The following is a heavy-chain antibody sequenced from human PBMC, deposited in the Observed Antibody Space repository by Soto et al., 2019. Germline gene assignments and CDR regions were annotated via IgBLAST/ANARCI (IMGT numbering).Heavy chain of an antibody. Sequence: SVMVSCKASGGTFSSYAISWVRQAPGQGLEWMGGIIPIFGTANYAQKFQGRVTITADESTSTAYMELSSLRSEDTAVYYCASYGDYDAAFDYWGQGTLVTVSS. J-gene: IGHJ4*02. CDR3: ASYGDYDAAFDY. CDR2: IIPIFGTA. V-gene: IGHV1-69*13. D-gene: IGHD4-17*01. CDR1: GGTFSSYA.